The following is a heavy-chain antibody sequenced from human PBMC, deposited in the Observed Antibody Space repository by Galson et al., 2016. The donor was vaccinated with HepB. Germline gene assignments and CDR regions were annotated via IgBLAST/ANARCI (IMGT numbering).Heavy chain of an antibody. CDR3: AKDLHQLLLRQNYYFGMDV. CDR1: GFMLSGYG. J-gene: IGHJ6*02. D-gene: IGHD2-2*01. CDR2: ISSEGSNK. Sequence: SLRLSCAASGFMLSGYGMHWVRQAPGKGLEWVAIISSEGSNKYYADSVNGRFTISRDNSKNTLYLQMNSLRAEDTAVYYCAKDLHQLLLRQNYYFGMDVWGQGTTVTVSS. V-gene: IGHV3-30*18.